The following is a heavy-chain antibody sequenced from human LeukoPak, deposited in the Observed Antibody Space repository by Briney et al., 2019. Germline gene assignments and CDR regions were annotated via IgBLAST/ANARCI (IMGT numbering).Heavy chain of an antibody. D-gene: IGHD4-17*01. J-gene: IGHJ6*02. V-gene: IGHV3-23*01. Sequence: GGSLRLSCAASGFTFSSYAMSWVRQAPGKGLEWVSAISGSGGSTYYADSVEGRFTISRDNSKNTLYLQMNSLRAEDTAVYYCAKPRGYSTVTTYYYYGIDVWGQGTTVTVSS. CDR3: AKPRGYSTVTTYYYYGIDV. CDR1: GFTFSSYA. CDR2: ISGSGGST.